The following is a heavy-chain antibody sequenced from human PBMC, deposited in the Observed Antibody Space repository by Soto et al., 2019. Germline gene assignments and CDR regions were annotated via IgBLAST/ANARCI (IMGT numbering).Heavy chain of an antibody. CDR1: GGTFSSYA. D-gene: IGHD1-26*01. Sequence: QVQLVQSGAEVKKPGSSVKVSCKASGGTFSSYAISWVRQAPGQELEWMGWIIPIFGTANYAQKFQGRVTITADESTSTAYMELSSLKSEDTAVYYCARDAPGGELRRGFDYWGQGTLVTVSS. CDR2: IIPIFGTA. CDR3: ARDAPGGELRRGFDY. V-gene: IGHV1-69*12. J-gene: IGHJ4*02.